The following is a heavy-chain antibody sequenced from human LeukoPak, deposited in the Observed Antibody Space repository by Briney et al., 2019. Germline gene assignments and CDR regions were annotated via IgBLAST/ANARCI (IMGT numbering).Heavy chain of an antibody. Sequence: MPSETLSLTCTVSGGSISSGGYYWSWIRQHPGKGLEWIGYIYYSGSTYYNPSLKSRVTISVDTSKNRFSLKLSSVTAADTAVYYCARVGRNLFDYWGQGTLVTVSS. CDR3: ARVGRNLFDY. D-gene: IGHD1-26*01. CDR2: IYYSGST. V-gene: IGHV4-31*03. J-gene: IGHJ4*02. CDR1: GGSISSGGYY.